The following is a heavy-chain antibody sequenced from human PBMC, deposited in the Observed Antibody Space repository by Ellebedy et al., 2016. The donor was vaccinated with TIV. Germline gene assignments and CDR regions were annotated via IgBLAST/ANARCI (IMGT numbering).Heavy chain of an antibody. Sequence: GESLKISCAASGFTFSDYAMSWVRQAPGKGLEWVSSTGSDPHYAESVKGRFTISRDNARKTVYLQMSSLRAEDTAVYYCATDGTYGNFDNWGQGTLVTVSS. J-gene: IGHJ4*02. CDR1: GFTFSDYA. D-gene: IGHD1-26*01. V-gene: IGHV3-69-1*01. CDR2: TGSDP. CDR3: ATDGTYGNFDN.